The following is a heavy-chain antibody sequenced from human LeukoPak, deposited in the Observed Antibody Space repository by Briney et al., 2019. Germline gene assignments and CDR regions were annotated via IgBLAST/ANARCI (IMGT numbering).Heavy chain of an antibody. V-gene: IGHV3-11*04. Sequence: PGGSLRLSCAASGFTFSDYYMSWIRQAPGKGLEWVSYISSSGSTIYYADSVKGRFTISRDNAKNSLYLQMNSLRAEDTAVYYCARDPGRSSWYNFGFYYYYMDVWGKGTTVTISS. D-gene: IGHD6-13*01. CDR1: GFTFSDYY. CDR2: ISSSGSTI. J-gene: IGHJ6*03. CDR3: ARDPGRSSWYNFGFYYYYMDV.